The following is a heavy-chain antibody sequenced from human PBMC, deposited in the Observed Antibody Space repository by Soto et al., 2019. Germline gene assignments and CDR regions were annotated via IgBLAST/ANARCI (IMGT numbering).Heavy chain of an antibody. Sequence: QVQLVQSGAEVKKPGASVKVSCKASGYTFTSDGVSWVRQAPGQGLEWMGWISGYNGNTKYAQRVRDRVTLTTDTSTSTAYMELRSLRSADSAVYYCARDAHCGGAPGCRAMDVWGQGTTITVSS. J-gene: IGHJ6*02. D-gene: IGHD2-21*01. CDR1: GYTFTSDG. CDR3: ARDAHCGGAPGCRAMDV. CDR2: ISGYNGNT. V-gene: IGHV1-18*04.